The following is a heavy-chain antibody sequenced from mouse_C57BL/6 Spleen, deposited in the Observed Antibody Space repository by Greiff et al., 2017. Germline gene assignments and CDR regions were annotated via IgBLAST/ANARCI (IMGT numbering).Heavy chain of an antibody. Sequence: EVQLQQSGAELVRPGASVKLSCTASGFNINDYYMHWVKQRPEQGLEWIGRIDPEDGDTEYSPKFQGKATMTADTSSNTAYLQLSSLTSEDTSVYYCTHGNSYYFDYWGQGTTLTVSS. D-gene: IGHD2-1*01. V-gene: IGHV14-1*01. CDR2: IDPEDGDT. CDR1: GFNINDYY. CDR3: THGNSYYFDY. J-gene: IGHJ2*01.